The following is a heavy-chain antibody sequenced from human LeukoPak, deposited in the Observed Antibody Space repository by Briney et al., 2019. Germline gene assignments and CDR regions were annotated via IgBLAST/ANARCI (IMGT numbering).Heavy chain of an antibody. V-gene: IGHV4-34*01. D-gene: IGHD1-26*01. Sequence: LSLTCAVYGGSFSGYYWSWIRQPPGKGLEWIGEINHSGSTNYNPSLKSRVTISVDTSKNQFSLKLSSVTAADTAVYYCARGWGARAYWGQGTLVTVSS. J-gene: IGHJ4*02. CDR3: ARGWGARAY. CDR1: GGSFSGYY. CDR2: INHSGST.